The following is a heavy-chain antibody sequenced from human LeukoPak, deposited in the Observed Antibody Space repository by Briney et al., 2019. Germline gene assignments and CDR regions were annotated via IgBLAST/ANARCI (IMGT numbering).Heavy chain of an antibody. V-gene: IGHV5-51*01. Sequence: GESLKISCKGSGYSFTKYWIGWVRQMPGKGLEWMGIIYPGDSDTRYNRALEGQVTMSADKSISTAYLQWSSLKASDSAMYYCVRHGLGSSWFGFDYWGQGTLVTVSS. D-gene: IGHD6-13*01. CDR3: VRHGLGSSWFGFDY. J-gene: IGHJ4*02. CDR2: IYPGDSDT. CDR1: GYSFTKYW.